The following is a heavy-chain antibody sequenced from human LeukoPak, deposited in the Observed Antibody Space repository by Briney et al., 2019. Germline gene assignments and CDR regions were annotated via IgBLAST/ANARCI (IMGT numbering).Heavy chain of an antibody. D-gene: IGHD6-13*01. V-gene: IGHV1-69*13. Sequence: VASVKVSCKASGGTFSSYAISWVRQAPGQGLEWMGGIIPIFGTANYAQKFQGRVTITADESTSTAYMELSSLRSEDTAVYYCARDGDSSSWSLGSAFDIWGQGTMVTVSS. CDR2: IIPIFGTA. CDR3: ARDGDSSSWSLGSAFDI. CDR1: GGTFSSYA. J-gene: IGHJ3*02.